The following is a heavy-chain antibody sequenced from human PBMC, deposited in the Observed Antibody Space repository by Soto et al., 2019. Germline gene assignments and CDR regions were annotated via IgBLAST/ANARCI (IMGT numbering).Heavy chain of an antibody. Sequence: PGESLKISCKGSGYSFSSYWIGWVRQVPGKGLEWMGIIYPGDSDTRYSPSFQGQVTISADKSISTAYLQWSSLKASDTAMYYCARRYAVRGVINNWFDPWGQGTLVTVSS. CDR3: ARRYAVRGVINNWFDP. J-gene: IGHJ5*02. V-gene: IGHV5-51*01. CDR1: GYSFSSYW. CDR2: IYPGDSDT. D-gene: IGHD3-10*01.